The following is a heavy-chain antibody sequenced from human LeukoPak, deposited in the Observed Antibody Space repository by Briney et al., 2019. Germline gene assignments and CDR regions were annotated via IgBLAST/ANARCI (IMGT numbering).Heavy chain of an antibody. CDR3: ARTGYDWGSYHLDY. D-gene: IGHD3-16*02. Sequence: GGSLILACAASGFTFSSYVMHWVRQAPGKGLEWVAVISYDGSNKYYADSVKGRFTISRDNSKNTLYLQMNSLRAEDTAVYYCARTGYDWGSYHLDYWGQGTLVTVSS. V-gene: IGHV3-30*03. CDR2: ISYDGSNK. J-gene: IGHJ4*02. CDR1: GFTFSSYV.